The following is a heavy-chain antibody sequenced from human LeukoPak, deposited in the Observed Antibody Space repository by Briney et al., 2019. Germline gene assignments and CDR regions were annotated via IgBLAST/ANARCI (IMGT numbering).Heavy chain of an antibody. CDR1: GGSIRTYY. J-gene: IGHJ4*02. V-gene: IGHV4-59*01. Sequence: SETLSLTCTVSGGSIRTYYWSWIRQSPGKGLEWIGYVYHSGSTNYNPSLRSRVTISVDTSSNQFSLKLRSVTAADTAIYYCARMDSAGWFFFDSWGLGTLVTVSS. CDR2: VYHSGST. CDR3: ARMDSAGWFFFDS. D-gene: IGHD6-19*01.